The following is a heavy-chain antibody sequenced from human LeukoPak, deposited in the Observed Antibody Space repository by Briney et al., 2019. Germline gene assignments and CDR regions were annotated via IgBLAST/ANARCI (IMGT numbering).Heavy chain of an antibody. CDR1: GGSFSGYY. CDR2: INHSGST. V-gene: IGHV4-34*01. J-gene: IGHJ4*02. D-gene: IGHD3-10*01. Sequence: SETLSLTCAVYGGSFSGYYWSWIRQPPGKGLEWIGEINHSGSTNYNPSLKSRVTISVDTSKNQISLKLSSVTAADTAVYYCARGGRITMVRGFNYRGQGTLVTVSS. CDR3: ARGGRITMVRGFNY.